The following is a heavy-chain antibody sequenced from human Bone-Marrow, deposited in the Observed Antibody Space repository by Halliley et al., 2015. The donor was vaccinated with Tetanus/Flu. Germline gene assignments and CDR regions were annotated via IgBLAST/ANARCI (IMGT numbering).Heavy chain of an antibody. J-gene: IGHJ2*01. V-gene: IGHV4-4*02. CDR2: IYDSGTT. CDR1: GGSISSSYW. CDR3: ARVDYGGKYWYFDL. Sequence: TLSLTCAVSGGSISSSYWWSWVRQPPGKGLEWIGEIYDSGTTNYNPSLKSRVTISVDKSKNQFSLKLSSVTAADTAVYYCARVDYGGKYWYFDLWGRGTLVKVSS. D-gene: IGHD4-17*01.